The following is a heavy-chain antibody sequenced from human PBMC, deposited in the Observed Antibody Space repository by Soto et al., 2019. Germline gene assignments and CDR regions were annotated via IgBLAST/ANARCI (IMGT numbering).Heavy chain of an antibody. Sequence: PSETLSLTCDVSGGSFTGYYWSWIRQPPGKGLEWIGEINHSGFTNYNPSLTGRVTISLDTSKSQFSLKLSSLTAADTAFYFCARGHGRFAHWGQGTLATVSS. V-gene: IGHV4-34*01. CDR1: GGSFTGYY. J-gene: IGHJ4*02. CDR3: ARGHGRFAH. CDR2: INHSGFT.